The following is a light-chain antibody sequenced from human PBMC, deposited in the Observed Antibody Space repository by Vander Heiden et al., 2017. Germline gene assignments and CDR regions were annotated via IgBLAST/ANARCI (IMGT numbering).Light chain of an antibody. CDR2: ANN. CDR1: SSNIEPNS. Sequence: QSVLIQPPSASGTPGQSVTISCSGSSSNIEPNSANRYQHLPGTAPNLLIYANNQRPSGVPARFSGSKSGTSASLAIRGLQSADEADYYCAVWDDSLNGWVFGGGTKLTVL. J-gene: IGLJ3*02. CDR3: AVWDDSLNGWV. V-gene: IGLV1-44*01.